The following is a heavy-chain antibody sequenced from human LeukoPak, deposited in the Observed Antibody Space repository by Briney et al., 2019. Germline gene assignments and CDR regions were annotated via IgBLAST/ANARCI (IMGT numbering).Heavy chain of an antibody. V-gene: IGHV4-59*12. CDR1: GGSISSYY. D-gene: IGHD4-11*01. CDR3: ARDIGDYSLDY. Sequence: KPSETLSLTCTVSGGSISSYYWSWIRQPPGKGLEWIGYIYYSGSTNYNPSLKSRVTISVDTSKNQFSLKLSSVTAADTAVYYCARDIGDYSLDYWGQGTLVTVSS. CDR2: IYYSGST. J-gene: IGHJ4*02.